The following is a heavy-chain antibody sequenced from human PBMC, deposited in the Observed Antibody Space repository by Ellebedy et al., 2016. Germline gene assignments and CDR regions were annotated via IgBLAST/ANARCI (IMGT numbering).Heavy chain of an antibody. CDR3: ARLHYYDSSGFNWFDP. CDR2: IYYSGST. V-gene: IGHV4-59*08. D-gene: IGHD3-22*01. Sequence: SETLSLTXTVSGGSISSYYWSWIRQPPGKGLEWIGYIYYSGSTNYNPSLKSRVTISVDTSKNQFSLKLSSVTAADTAVYYCARLHYYDSSGFNWFDPWGQGTLVTVSS. CDR1: GGSISSYY. J-gene: IGHJ5*02.